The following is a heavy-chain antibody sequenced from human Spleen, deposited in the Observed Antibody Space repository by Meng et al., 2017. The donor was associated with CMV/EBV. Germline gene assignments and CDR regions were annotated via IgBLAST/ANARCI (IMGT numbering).Heavy chain of an antibody. D-gene: IGHD6-13*01. Sequence: SVKVSCKASGYTFTSYGISWVRQAPGQGLEWMGWISAYNGNTNYAQKLQGRVAMTTDTSTTTAYMELSSLRSDDTAVYYCARDYWAYSSSPDAFDLWGQGTMVTVSS. CDR2: ISAYNGNT. V-gene: IGHV1-18*01. CDR3: ARDYWAYSSSPDAFDL. J-gene: IGHJ3*01. CDR1: GYTFTSYG.